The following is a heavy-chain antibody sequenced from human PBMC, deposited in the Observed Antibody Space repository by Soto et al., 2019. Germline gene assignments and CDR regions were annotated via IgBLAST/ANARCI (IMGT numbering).Heavy chain of an antibody. CDR3: TRYGGNSVY. V-gene: IGHV3-73*01. Sequence: LRLSCAASGFTFSGSAMHWVRQASGKGLEWVGRIRSKANSYATAYAASVKGRFTISRDDSKNTAYLQMNSLKTEDTAVYYCTRYGGNSVYWGQGTLVTVSS. J-gene: IGHJ4*02. D-gene: IGHD2-21*02. CDR1: GFTFSGSA. CDR2: IRSKANSYAT.